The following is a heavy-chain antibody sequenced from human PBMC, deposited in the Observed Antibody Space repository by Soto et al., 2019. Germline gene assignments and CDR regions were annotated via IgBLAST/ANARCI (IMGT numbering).Heavy chain of an antibody. Sequence: PGGSLRLSCAASGFTFSSYAMHWVRQAPGKGLEWVAAISYDGGNKYYADSVKGRFTISRDNSKNTLYPQMNSLRAEDTAVYYCARGPSSLTRFDYWGQGTLVTVSS. J-gene: IGHJ4*02. CDR3: ARGPSSLTRFDY. CDR1: GFTFSSYA. V-gene: IGHV3-30-3*01. CDR2: ISYDGGNK. D-gene: IGHD2-2*01.